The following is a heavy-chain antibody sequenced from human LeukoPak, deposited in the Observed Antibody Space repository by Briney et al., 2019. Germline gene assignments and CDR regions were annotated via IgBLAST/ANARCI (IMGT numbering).Heavy chain of an antibody. D-gene: IGHD5-18*01. CDR1: GYNFATNG. CDR3: ARDVDTAPLGY. J-gene: IGHJ4*02. Sequence: ASVKVSCKTSGYNFATNGITWVRQAPGRGLEWMGWISAFSGNKKFAQSFQGRLIMTTDTSTSTAYMELRSLRSDDTAIYFCARDVDTAPLGYWGQGSQVTVSS. CDR2: ISAFSGNK. V-gene: IGHV1-18*01.